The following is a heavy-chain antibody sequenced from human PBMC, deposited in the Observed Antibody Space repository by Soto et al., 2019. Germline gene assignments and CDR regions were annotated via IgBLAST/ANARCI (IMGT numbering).Heavy chain of an antibody. CDR2: ISTDGSNK. V-gene: IGHV3-30*18. Sequence: EGSLRLSCAPSGGKFRRYAMHLIRQAPGKGLEWVALISTDGSNKYYGDSGKGRFTISRDKSKSTLYLQINSLRADDTAVYYCAKDYDSSGYNWFDPWGQGTLVTVSS. J-gene: IGHJ5*02. CDR3: AKDYDSSGYNWFDP. D-gene: IGHD3-22*01. CDR1: GGKFRRYA.